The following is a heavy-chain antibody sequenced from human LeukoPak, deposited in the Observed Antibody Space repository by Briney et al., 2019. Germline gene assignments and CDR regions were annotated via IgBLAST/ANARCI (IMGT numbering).Heavy chain of an antibody. D-gene: IGHD3-3*01. CDR1: GGSISSSIYY. CDR3: ARVFWSGFYYFDY. CDR2: IYYSGST. J-gene: IGHJ4*02. Sequence: SETLSLTCTVSGGSISSSIYYWGWIRQPPGKGLEWIGSIYYSGSTYHNPSLKSRVTISVDTSKNQFSLKLSSVTAADTAVYYCARVFWSGFYYFDYWGQGTLVTVSS. V-gene: IGHV4-39*07.